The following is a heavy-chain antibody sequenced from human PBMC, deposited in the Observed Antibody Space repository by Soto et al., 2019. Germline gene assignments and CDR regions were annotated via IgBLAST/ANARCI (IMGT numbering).Heavy chain of an antibody. CDR3: ARGYRISMVILTTNYFDS. CDR2: IHHGGST. Sequence: SETLSLTCAVNGGPFGGFYWTWIGQSPGKGLEWIGEIHHGGSTNYNPSLKSRVTMSLDTSKNQFSLKLTPVTAADTAVYYCARGYRISMVILTTNYFDSWGQGTPVTVSS. V-gene: IGHV4-34*01. D-gene: IGHD3-10*01. CDR1: GGPFGGFY. J-gene: IGHJ4*02.